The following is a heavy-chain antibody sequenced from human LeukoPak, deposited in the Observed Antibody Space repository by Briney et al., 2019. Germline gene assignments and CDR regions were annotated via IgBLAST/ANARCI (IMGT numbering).Heavy chain of an antibody. J-gene: IGHJ5*02. CDR1: GGSISSYY. CDR2: IYYSGST. V-gene: IGHV4-59*01. CDR3: ARDYEGITLNWFDP. D-gene: IGHD3-10*01. Sequence: PSENLSLTCTVSGGSISSYYWSWIRQPPGKGLEWIGYIYYSGSTNYNPSLKSRVTISVDTSKNQFSLKLSSVTAADTAVYYCARDYEGITLNWFDPWGQGTLVTVSS.